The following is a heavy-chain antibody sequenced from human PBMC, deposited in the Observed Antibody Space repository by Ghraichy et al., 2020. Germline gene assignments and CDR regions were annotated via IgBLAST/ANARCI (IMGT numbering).Heavy chain of an antibody. V-gene: IGHV3-7*01. Sequence: GALRLSCAASGFTLSSYWMSWVRQAPGKGLEWVANIKQDGSEKYYVDSVKGRFTISRDNAKNSLDLQMNSLRAEDTGVYYCARGSYTFDIWGQGTMVTVSS. CDR1: GFTLSSYW. D-gene: IGHD3-16*01. CDR2: IKQDGSEK. J-gene: IGHJ3*02. CDR3: ARGSYTFDI.